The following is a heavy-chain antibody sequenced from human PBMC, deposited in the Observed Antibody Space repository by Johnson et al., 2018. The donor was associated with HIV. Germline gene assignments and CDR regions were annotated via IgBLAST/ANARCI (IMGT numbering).Heavy chain of an antibody. CDR1: GFTFSDYY. D-gene: IGHD2-8*02. CDR3: ARDVIVLVVYAKVGAFDI. V-gene: IGHV3-11*01. Sequence: QLVESGGGLVKPGGSLRLSCAASGFTFSDYYMSWIRQAPGKGLEWVSYISSSGSTIYYADSVKGRFIISRDNAKNSLYLQMNSLRAEDTALYYCARDVIVLVVYAKVGAFDIWGQGTMVTVSS. CDR2: ISSSGSTI. J-gene: IGHJ3*02.